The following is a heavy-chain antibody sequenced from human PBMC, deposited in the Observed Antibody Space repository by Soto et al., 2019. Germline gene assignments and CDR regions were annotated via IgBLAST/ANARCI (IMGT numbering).Heavy chain of an antibody. CDR2: INPNSGGT. D-gene: IGHD3-10*01. Sequence: QVQLVQSGAEVKKPGASVKVSCKASGYTFTGYYMHWVRQAPGQGLEWMGWINPNSGGTNYAQKFQGWVTMTRDTSISTAYMELSRLRSDDTGVYDCARGSGYYGSGSYVFPENPFDYWGQGTLVTVSS. J-gene: IGHJ4*02. CDR1: GYTFTGYY. CDR3: ARGSGYYGSGSYVFPENPFDY. V-gene: IGHV1-2*04.